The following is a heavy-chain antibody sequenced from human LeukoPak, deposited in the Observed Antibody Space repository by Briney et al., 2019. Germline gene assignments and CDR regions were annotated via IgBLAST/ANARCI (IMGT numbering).Heavy chain of an antibody. D-gene: IGHD3-3*01. CDR3: AKALWSGYYKPFDY. CDR2: IWDDGSNK. J-gene: IGHJ4*02. Sequence: GGSLRLSCAASGFTFSSYGMHWVRQAPGKGLEWVAVIWDDGSNKYYADSVKGRFTISRDNSKITLYLQMNSLRAEDTAVYHCAKALWSGYYKPFDYWGQGILVTVSS. V-gene: IGHV3-33*06. CDR1: GFTFSSYG.